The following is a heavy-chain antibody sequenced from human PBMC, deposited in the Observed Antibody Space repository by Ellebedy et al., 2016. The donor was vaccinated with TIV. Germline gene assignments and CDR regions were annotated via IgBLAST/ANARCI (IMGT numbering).Heavy chain of an antibody. D-gene: IGHD2-2*01. CDR3: ASIDCSSVNCYAHFDY. J-gene: IGHJ4*02. Sequence: GGSLRLXXAASGFTFSSYSMNWVRQAPGKGLEWVSSISYSSYYIYYADSVKGRFTISRDNAKNSLYLQMNSLRAEDTAVYYCASIDCSSVNCYAHFDYWGQGTLVTVSS. V-gene: IGHV3-21*01. CDR1: GFTFSSYS. CDR2: ISYSSYYI.